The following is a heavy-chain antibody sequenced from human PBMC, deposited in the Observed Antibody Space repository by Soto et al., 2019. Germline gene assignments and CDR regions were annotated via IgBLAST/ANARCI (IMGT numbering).Heavy chain of an antibody. Sequence: QVQLVQSGAEVKKPGASVKVSCKASGYTFTSYGISWVRQAPGQGLAWMGWISAYNGNTNYAQKLQGRVTMTTDTSTSTAYMELRSLRSDDTAVYYCARDHTPYCSGGSCYSDGLDYWGQGNLVTVSS. CDR2: ISAYNGNT. D-gene: IGHD2-15*01. CDR3: ARDHTPYCSGGSCYSDGLDY. V-gene: IGHV1-18*01. J-gene: IGHJ4*02. CDR1: GYTFTSYG.